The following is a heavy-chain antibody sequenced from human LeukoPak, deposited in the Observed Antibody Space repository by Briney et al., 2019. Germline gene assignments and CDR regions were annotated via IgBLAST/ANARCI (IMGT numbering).Heavy chain of an antibody. J-gene: IGHJ4*02. Sequence: GGSLRLSCAASGFTFSSYGMNWVRQAPGKGLELVSAINGGGGNTYYADSVKGRFTISRDNSKDTLYLQMNSLRVEDTAVYYCAKERASRLPFDSWGQGTLVTVSS. V-gene: IGHV3-23*01. D-gene: IGHD4-11*01. CDR2: INGGGGNT. CDR3: AKERASRLPFDS. CDR1: GFTFSSYG.